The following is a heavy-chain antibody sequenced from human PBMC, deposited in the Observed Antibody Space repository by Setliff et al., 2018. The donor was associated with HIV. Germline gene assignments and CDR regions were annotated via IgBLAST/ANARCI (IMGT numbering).Heavy chain of an antibody. J-gene: IGHJ4*02. CDR1: GYTFNNYG. CDR2: INTHSGYT. V-gene: IGHV1-18*01. Sequence: ASVKVSCKASGYTFNNYGISWVRQAPGQGLEWMGWINTHSGYTNYAQNVQGRVTVTMDTSTSTAYMELRSLKSDDAAVYYCARGKTWLRFLDYWGQGTLVTV. CDR3: ARGKTWLRFLDY. D-gene: IGHD5-12*01.